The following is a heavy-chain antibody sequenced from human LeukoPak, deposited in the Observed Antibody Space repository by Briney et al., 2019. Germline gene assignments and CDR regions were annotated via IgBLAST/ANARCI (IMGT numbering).Heavy chain of an antibody. CDR2: IIPIFGTA. Sequence: GASVRVSCKASGGTLSSYAISWVRQAPGQGLEWMGGIIPIFGTANYAQKFQGRVTITADESTSTAYMELSSLRSEDTAVYYCARVAPRVITYCGGDCYYDAFDIWGQGTIVTVSS. CDR3: ARVAPRVITYCGGDCYYDAFDI. D-gene: IGHD2-21*02. CDR1: GGTLSSYA. J-gene: IGHJ3*02. V-gene: IGHV1-69*13.